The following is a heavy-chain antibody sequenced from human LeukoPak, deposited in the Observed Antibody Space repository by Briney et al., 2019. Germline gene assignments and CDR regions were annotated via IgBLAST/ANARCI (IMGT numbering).Heavy chain of an antibody. V-gene: IGHV4-39*01. Sequence: SETLSLTCTVSGDSISSGSYYWGWIRQPPGKGLEWIGSIFYSGSTFYNPSLKSRVTISVDTSKKQLSLNLTSVTAADTAVYYCATHNSVGYYYGLDVWGQGTTVTVSS. J-gene: IGHJ6*02. D-gene: IGHD2/OR15-2a*01. CDR1: GDSISSGSYY. CDR3: ATHNSVGYYYGLDV. CDR2: IFYSGST.